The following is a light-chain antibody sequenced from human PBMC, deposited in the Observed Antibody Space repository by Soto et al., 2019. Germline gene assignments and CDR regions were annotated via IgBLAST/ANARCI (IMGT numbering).Light chain of an antibody. CDR1: QSVSSN. V-gene: IGKV3-15*01. Sequence: EIVLTQSRATLSLSPGERATLSCRASQSVSSNLAWYQQKPGQAPRLLIYGASTRATAVPARFTASGSGTEFTLSISSLQSDDFGVYYCQQYDTWPRTFGQGTKVDIK. J-gene: IGKJ1*01. CDR2: GAS. CDR3: QQYDTWPRT.